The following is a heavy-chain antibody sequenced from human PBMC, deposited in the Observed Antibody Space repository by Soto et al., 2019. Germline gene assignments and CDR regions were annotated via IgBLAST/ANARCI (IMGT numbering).Heavy chain of an antibody. V-gene: IGHV1-69*02. J-gene: IGHJ4*02. Sequence: SVKVSCKASGGTFGSYTISWVRQAPGQGLEWMGRIIPILGIANYAQKFQGRVTITADKSTSTDYMELSSLRSEDTAVYYCASSSGWYVGGFDYWAKGTLVTVS. CDR2: IIPILGIA. D-gene: IGHD6-19*01. CDR1: GGTFGSYT. CDR3: ASSSGWYVGGFDY.